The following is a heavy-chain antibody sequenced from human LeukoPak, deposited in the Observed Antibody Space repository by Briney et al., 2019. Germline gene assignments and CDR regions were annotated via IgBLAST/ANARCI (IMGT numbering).Heavy chain of an antibody. CDR2: TYYSGTN. CDR3: ARVGDDYRKLDI. D-gene: IGHD3-16*01. Sequence: SETLSLTCTVSGRSITRSGYWCWTCLHKHPRKGLEWTGFTYYSGTNNYYTSLQSRVTISVDTSKKQFSLRLKPVTAADTAVYYCARVGDDYRKLDIWGQGTIVTVSS. CDR1: GRSITRSGYW. J-gene: IGHJ3*02. V-gene: IGHV4-31*03.